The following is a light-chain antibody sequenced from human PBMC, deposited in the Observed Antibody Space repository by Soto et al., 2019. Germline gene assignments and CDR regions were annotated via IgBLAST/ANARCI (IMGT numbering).Light chain of an antibody. J-gene: IGKJ4*01. CDR2: DAS. V-gene: IGKV1-33*01. Sequence: DIQMTQSRSSLSASVGDRVTITCQASRDIRKYLNWYQQKPGKAPKLLIYDASNLETGVTSRFSGSGSGTDFTFTISSLQSEDIATYYCQQYHTLVSFGGGTKVEIK. CDR1: RDIRKY. CDR3: QQYHTLVS.